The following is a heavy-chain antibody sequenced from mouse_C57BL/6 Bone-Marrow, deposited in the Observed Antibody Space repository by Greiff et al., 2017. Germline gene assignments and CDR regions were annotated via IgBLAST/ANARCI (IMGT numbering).Heavy chain of an antibody. CDR3: AGPVPYFDV. V-gene: IGHV1-55*01. CDR1: GYTFTSYW. CDR2: IYPGSGST. D-gene: IGHD5-1*01. Sequence: QVQLLQPGAELVKPGASVKMSCKASGYTFTSYWITWVQQRPGQGLEWIGDIYPGSGSTNYNEKFKSKATLPVDTSSSTPYMQLSSLTAEDAAVYYCAGPVPYFDVWGTGTTVTVSS. J-gene: IGHJ1*03.